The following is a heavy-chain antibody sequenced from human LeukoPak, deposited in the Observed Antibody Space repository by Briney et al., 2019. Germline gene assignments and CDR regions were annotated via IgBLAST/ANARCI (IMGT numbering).Heavy chain of an antibody. CDR2: INPSGGST. J-gene: IGHJ6*02. CDR3: ARDPPHNIVVGLETTCYGMDV. D-gene: IGHD2-21*01. CDR1: GYTFTSYY. Sequence: ASVKVSCKASGYTFTSYYMHWVRQAPGQGLEWMGIINPSGGSTSYAQKFQGRVTMTRDTSTSTVYMELSSLRSEDTAVYYCARDPPHNIVVGLETTCYGMDVWGQGTTVTVSS. V-gene: IGHV1-46*01.